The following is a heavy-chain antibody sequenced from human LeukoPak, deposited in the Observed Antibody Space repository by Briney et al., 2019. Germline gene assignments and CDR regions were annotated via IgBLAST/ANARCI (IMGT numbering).Heavy chain of an antibody. V-gene: IGHV3-23*01. D-gene: IGHD1-26*01. J-gene: IGHJ4*02. Sequence: GVSLRLSCVASGFTFSSYGMSWVRQAPGKGLEWVSTISGSAYNTYYGDSVKGRFTIPRDNSANTLYLEMSSLRAEDTALYYCAKHSGSFFIYYIDSWGQGTLVTVSS. CDR2: ISGSAYNT. CDR3: AKHSGSFFIYYIDS. CDR1: GFTFSSYG.